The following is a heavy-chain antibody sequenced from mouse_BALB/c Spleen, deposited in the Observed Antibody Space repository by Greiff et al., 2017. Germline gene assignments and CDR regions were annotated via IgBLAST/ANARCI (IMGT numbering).Heavy chain of an antibody. Sequence: EVKLVEPGGGLVQPGGSLKLSCAASGFTFSSYTMSWVRQTPEKRLEWVAYISNGGGSTYYPDTVKGRFTISRDNAKNTLYLQMSSLKSEDTAMYYCARHDGYPDYWGQGTTLTVSS. J-gene: IGHJ2*01. D-gene: IGHD2-3*01. V-gene: IGHV5-12-2*01. CDR2: ISNGGGST. CDR1: GFTFSSYT. CDR3: ARHDGYPDY.